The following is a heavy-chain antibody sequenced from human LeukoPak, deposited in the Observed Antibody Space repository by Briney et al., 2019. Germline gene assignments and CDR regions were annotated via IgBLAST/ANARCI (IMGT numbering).Heavy chain of an antibody. CDR3: ARDFGPRDFWSGYLPTSDAFDI. CDR1: GYTFTSYY. CDR2: INPSGGST. V-gene: IGHV1-46*01. Sequence: ASVKVSCKASGYTFTSYYMHWVRQAPGQGLEWMGIINPSGGSTSYAQKFQGRVTMTRDTSTSTVYMELSSLRSEDTAVYYCARDFGPRDFWSGYLPTSDAFDIWGQGTMVTVSS. J-gene: IGHJ3*02. D-gene: IGHD3-3*01.